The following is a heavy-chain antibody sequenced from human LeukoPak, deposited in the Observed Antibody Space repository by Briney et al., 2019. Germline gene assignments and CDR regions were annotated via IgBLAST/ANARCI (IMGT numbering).Heavy chain of an antibody. CDR3: AKELHDYGGNPLDY. CDR2: IWYDGSNK. Sequence: AGGSLRLSCAASGFTFSSYGMHWVRQAPGKGLEWVAVIWYDGSNKYYADSVKVRFTISRDNSKNTLYLQMNSLRAEDTAVYYCAKELHDYGGNPLDYWGQGTLVTVSS. CDR1: GFTFSSYG. J-gene: IGHJ4*02. D-gene: IGHD4-23*01. V-gene: IGHV3-33*06.